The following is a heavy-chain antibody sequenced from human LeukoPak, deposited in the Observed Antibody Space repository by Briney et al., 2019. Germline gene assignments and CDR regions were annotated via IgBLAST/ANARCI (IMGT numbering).Heavy chain of an antibody. D-gene: IGHD1-26*01. J-gene: IGHJ4*02. V-gene: IGHV3-7*01. CDR3: AREVVRGSKSYFDY. CDR2: IKQDGSAK. Sequence: GGSLRLSCAASGFSFNTHAMTWVRQAPEKGLEWVANIKQDGSAKYYVDSVKGRFTISRDNAKNSLYLQMNSLRAEDTAVYYCAREVVRGSKSYFDYWGQGTLVTVSS. CDR1: GFSFNTHA.